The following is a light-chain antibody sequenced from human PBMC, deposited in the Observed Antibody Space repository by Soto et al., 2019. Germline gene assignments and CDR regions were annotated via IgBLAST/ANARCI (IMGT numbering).Light chain of an antibody. V-gene: IGLV1-51*02. Sequence: QSVQTQPPSVFEAAGQKVNISSSGGSSNISNKYVSWYQQLPGTAPKLLIFENNKRPSGIPDRFSGSKSGTSATLGITGLQTWDEANYYCGIWDSSLSAPYVFGTGTKVTVL. J-gene: IGLJ1*01. CDR3: GIWDSSLSAPYV. CDR2: ENN. CDR1: SSNISNKY.